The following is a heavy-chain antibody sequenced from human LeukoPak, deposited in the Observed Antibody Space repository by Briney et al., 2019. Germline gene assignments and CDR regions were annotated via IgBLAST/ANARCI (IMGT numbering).Heavy chain of an antibody. CDR3: ASRTIFGVVIRDY. V-gene: IGHV4-38-2*01. CDR2: IYHSGST. Sequence: SETLSLTCAVSGYSISSGYYWGWIRQPPGKGLEWIGSIYHSGSTYYNPSLKSRVTISVDTSKNQFSLKLSSVTAADTAVYYCASRTIFGVVIRDYWGQGTLVTVSS. D-gene: IGHD3-3*01. CDR1: GYSISSGYY. J-gene: IGHJ4*02.